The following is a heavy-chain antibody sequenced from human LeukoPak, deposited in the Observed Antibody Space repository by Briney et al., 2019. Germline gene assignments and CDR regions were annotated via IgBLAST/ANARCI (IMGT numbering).Heavy chain of an antibody. CDR1: GGSISSYY. CDR2: IYYSGST. V-gene: IGHV4-59*01. Sequence: SETLSLTCTVSGGSISSYYWSWIRQPPGKGLEWIGYIYYSGSTNYNPSLKSQVTISVDTSKNQFSLKLSSVTAADTAVYYCARDLGYGDPFDYWGQGTLVTVSS. J-gene: IGHJ4*02. CDR3: ARDLGYGDPFDY. D-gene: IGHD4-17*01.